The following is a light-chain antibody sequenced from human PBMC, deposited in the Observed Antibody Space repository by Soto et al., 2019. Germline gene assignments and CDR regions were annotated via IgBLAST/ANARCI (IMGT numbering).Light chain of an antibody. CDR2: EVN. J-gene: IGLJ1*01. V-gene: IGLV2-23*02. Sequence: QSALTQPASVSGSPGQSITISCTGTSSDIGNYNLVSWYQQHPGKAPKLMISEVNKRPSGVSNRFSGSKSGNTASLTISGVQAEDEADYFCCSYGGSSLYVLGTGTKV. CDR1: SSDIGNYNL. CDR3: CSYGGSSLYV.